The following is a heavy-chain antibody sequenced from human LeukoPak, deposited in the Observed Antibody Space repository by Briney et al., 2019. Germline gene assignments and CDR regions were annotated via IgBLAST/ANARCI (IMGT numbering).Heavy chain of an antibody. Sequence: GGSLRLSCAVSGITLSNYGMTWGRQASGKGLEWVAGISDTGGRTNYANSVKGRFTISRDNPKNTLYLQMTSLRAEDTAVYFCAKRGVVIRVILVGFHKEAYYFDSWGQGALVTVSS. D-gene: IGHD3-22*01. J-gene: IGHJ4*02. CDR3: AKRGVVIRVILVGFHKEAYYFDS. CDR1: GITLSNYG. V-gene: IGHV3-23*01. CDR2: ISDTGGRT.